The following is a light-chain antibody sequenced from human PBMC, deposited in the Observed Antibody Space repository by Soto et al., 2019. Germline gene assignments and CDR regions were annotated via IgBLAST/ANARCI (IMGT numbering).Light chain of an antibody. CDR2: GAS. V-gene: IGKV3D-15*01. CDR3: QQYDDWLRLT. Sequence: EIVMTPSPATLSVSPGERATLYCRASQSVNIYLAWYQQKPGQAPRLLIFGASYRATGIPARFSGSGSGTEFNLTISSLQSEDFAVYFCQQYDDWLRLTFGGGTKVDIK. CDR1: QSVNIY. J-gene: IGKJ4*01.